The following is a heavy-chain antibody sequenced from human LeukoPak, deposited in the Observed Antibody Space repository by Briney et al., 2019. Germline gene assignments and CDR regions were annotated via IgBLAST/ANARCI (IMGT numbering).Heavy chain of an antibody. CDR3: ASSLTDYYGSGSYYNVPYGMDV. CDR1: GFTFSSYS. V-gene: IGHV3-21*01. J-gene: IGHJ6*02. Sequence: PGGSLRLSCAASGFTFSSYSMNWVRQASGKGLEWVSSISSSSSYIYYADSVKGRFTISRDNAKNSLYLQMNSLRAEDTAVYYCASSLTDYYGSGSYYNVPYGMDVWGQGTTVTVSS. D-gene: IGHD3-10*01. CDR2: ISSSSSYI.